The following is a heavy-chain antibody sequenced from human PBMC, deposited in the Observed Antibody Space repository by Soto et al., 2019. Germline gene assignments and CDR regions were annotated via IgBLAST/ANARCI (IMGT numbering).Heavy chain of an antibody. CDR2: ISYDGSNK. Sequence: QVQLVESGGGVVQPGRSLRLSCAASGFTFSSYAMHWVRQAPGKGLGWVAVISYDGSNKYYADSVKGRFTISRDNSKNXLYLQMNSLRAEDTAVYYCARPLWRNDYNWGYFDLWGRGTLVTVSS. D-gene: IGHD4-4*01. CDR1: GFTFSSYA. CDR3: ARPLWRNDYNWGYFDL. J-gene: IGHJ2*01. V-gene: IGHV3-30-3*01.